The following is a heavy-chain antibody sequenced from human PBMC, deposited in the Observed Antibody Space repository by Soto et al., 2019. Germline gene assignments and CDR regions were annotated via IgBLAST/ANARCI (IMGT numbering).Heavy chain of an antibody. V-gene: IGHV3-23*01. Sequence: EVQLLESGGGLVQPGGSLRLSCAASGFTSGNYAMIWVRQAPGKGLEWVSTISGGGDGTYYADSVRGRFTISRENSRNTVYLQMNSLRAEDTAVYYCAKKGLGSLATYCSTGDCHYAFDIWGQGTMVTVSS. J-gene: IGHJ3*02. CDR1: GFTSGNYA. CDR2: ISGGGDGT. CDR3: AKKGLGSLATYCSTGDCHYAFDI. D-gene: IGHD2-15*01.